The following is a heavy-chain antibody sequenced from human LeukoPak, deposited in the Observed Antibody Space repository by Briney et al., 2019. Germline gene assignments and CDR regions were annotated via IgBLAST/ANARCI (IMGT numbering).Heavy chain of an antibody. CDR2: ITGSGDDT. Sequence: GGSLRLSCAASGFTFSSYAMSWVRQTPEKGLEWVSAITGSGDDTSHADSVKGRFTISRDNSRNTLYLQMNSLRAEDTAVYNCVKGSKTSRPYYFDFWGQGALVTVSS. V-gene: IGHV3-23*01. CDR1: GFTFSSYA. J-gene: IGHJ4*02. CDR3: VKGSKTSRPYYFDF.